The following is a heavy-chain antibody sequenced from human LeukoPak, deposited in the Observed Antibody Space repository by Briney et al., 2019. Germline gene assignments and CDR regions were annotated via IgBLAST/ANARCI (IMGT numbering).Heavy chain of an antibody. CDR1: GFTFSSYA. D-gene: IGHD3-22*01. CDR2: ISGSGGST. Sequence: GASLRLSCAASGFTFSSYAMSWVRQAPGKGLEWVSAISGSGGSTYYADSVKGRFTICRDNSKNTLYLQMNSLRAEDTAVYYCAKTGSSGYYYGRYYYYGMDVWGQGTTVTVSS. CDR3: AKTGSSGYYYGRYYYYGMDV. J-gene: IGHJ6*02. V-gene: IGHV3-23*01.